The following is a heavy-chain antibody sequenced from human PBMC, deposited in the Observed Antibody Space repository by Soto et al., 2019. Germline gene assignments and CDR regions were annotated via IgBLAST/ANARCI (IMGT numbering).Heavy chain of an antibody. CDR1: GFTFSSYA. Sequence: EVQLLESGGGLVQPGGSLRLSCAASGFTFSSYAMSWVRQAPGKGLEWVSDISGSGGSTYYADSVKGRFTISRDNSKNTLYLQINSLRAEDMGLYYCAKGSGLQLWAQESFAILGPGKIVTVSS. V-gene: IGHV3-23*01. CDR3: AKGSGLQLWAQESFAI. CDR2: ISGSGGST. J-gene: IGHJ3*02. D-gene: IGHD5-18*01.